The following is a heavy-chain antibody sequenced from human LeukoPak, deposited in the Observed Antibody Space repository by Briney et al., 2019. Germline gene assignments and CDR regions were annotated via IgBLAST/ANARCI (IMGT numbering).Heavy chain of an antibody. CDR3: ARSSGSRGPQNY. Sequence: SETLSLTCTVSGYSISSGYYWGWIRQPPGKGLEWIGSIYHSGSTYYNPSLKSRVTISVDTSKNQFSLNLKSVTAADTAVYYCARSSGSRGPQNYWGQGTLVTVSS. CDR2: IYHSGST. CDR1: GYSISSGYY. D-gene: IGHD1-26*01. V-gene: IGHV4-38-2*02. J-gene: IGHJ4*02.